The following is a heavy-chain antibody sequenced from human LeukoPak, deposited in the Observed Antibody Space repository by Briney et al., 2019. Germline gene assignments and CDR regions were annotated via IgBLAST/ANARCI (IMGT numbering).Heavy chain of an antibody. CDR1: GFTFSSYA. Sequence: PGGSLRLSCAASGFTFSSYAMSWVRQAPGKGLEWVANIKQDGSEKYYVDSVKGRFTISRDNAKNSLYLQMNSLRAEDTAVYYCAREMTTVTTGWGQGTLVTVSS. J-gene: IGHJ4*02. CDR2: IKQDGSEK. V-gene: IGHV3-7*01. D-gene: IGHD4-17*01. CDR3: AREMTTVTTG.